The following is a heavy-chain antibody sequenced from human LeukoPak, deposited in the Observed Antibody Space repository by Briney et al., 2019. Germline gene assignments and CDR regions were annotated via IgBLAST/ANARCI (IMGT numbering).Heavy chain of an antibody. J-gene: IGHJ4*02. D-gene: IGHD4-17*01. CDR3: ARIPTYGDYAYFDY. CDR2: IDRDDDK. V-gene: IGHV2-70*04. Sequence: SGPTLVNPTQTLTLTCTFSGFSLSTSGMRVSWIRQPPGKALEWLARIDRDDDKFYNTSLKTRLTISKDTSKNQVVPTMTNMDPVDTATYYCARIPTYGDYAYFDYWGQGTLVTVSS. CDR1: GFSLSTSGMR.